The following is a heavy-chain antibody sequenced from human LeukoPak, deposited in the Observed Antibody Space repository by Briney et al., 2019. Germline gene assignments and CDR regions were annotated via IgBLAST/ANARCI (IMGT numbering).Heavy chain of an antibody. D-gene: IGHD6-13*01. J-gene: IGHJ6*03. CDR2: ISYDGSNK. CDR3: ARDWRGAAAGNYYYYMDV. CDR1: GFTFSSYG. V-gene: IGHV3-30*03. Sequence: GRSLRLSCAASGFTFSSYGMHWVRQAPGKGLEWVAVISYDGSNKYYADSVKGRFTISRDSAKNSLYLQMNSLRAEDTAVYYCARDWRGAAAGNYYYYMDVWGKGTTVTVSS.